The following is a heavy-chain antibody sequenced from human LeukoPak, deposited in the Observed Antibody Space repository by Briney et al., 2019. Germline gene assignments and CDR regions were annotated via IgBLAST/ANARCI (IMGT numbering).Heavy chain of an antibody. J-gene: IGHJ6*04. CDR1: GYTFTGYY. Sequence: GASVKVSCKASGYTFTGYYMHWVRQAPGQGLEWMGWINPNSGGTNYAQKFQGWVTMTRDTSISTAYMELSRLRSDDTAVYYCAREKGWVIGTMVRGVDYGMDVWAKGPRSPSPQ. CDR3: AREKGWVIGTMVRGVDYGMDV. V-gene: IGHV1-2*04. D-gene: IGHD3-10*01. CDR2: INPNSGGT.